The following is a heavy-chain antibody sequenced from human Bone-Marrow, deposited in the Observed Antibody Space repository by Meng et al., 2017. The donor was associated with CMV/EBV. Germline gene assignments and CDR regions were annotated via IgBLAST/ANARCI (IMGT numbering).Heavy chain of an antibody. V-gene: IGHV4-59*01. CDR2: IYYSGST. Sequence: SETLSLTCTVSGGSISSYYWSWIRQPPGKGLEWIGYIYYSGSTNYNPPLRSRVTISVDTSKNQFSLKLSSVTAADTAVYYCAGTGTNGQFDYWGQGTLVTVSS. CDR1: GGSISSYY. D-gene: IGHD1-1*01. J-gene: IGHJ4*02. CDR3: AGTGTNGQFDY.